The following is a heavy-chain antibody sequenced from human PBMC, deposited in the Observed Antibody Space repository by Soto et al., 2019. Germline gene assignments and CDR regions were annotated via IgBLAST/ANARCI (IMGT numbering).Heavy chain of an antibody. CDR3: ARGRGSYVNWFDP. CDR2: IYYSGST. V-gene: IGHV4-61*01. CDR1: GGSVSSGSYY. D-gene: IGHD1-26*01. Sequence: QVQLQESGPGLVKPSETLSLTCTVSGGSVSSGSYYWSWIRQHPGKGLEWIGYIYYSGSTNYNPSLKSRVTISVDTSKNQFSLKLSSVTAADTAVYYCARGRGSYVNWFDPWGQGTLVTVSS. J-gene: IGHJ5*02.